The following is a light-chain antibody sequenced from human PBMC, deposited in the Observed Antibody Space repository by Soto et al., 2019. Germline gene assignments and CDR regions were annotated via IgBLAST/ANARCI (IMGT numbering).Light chain of an antibody. V-gene: IGKV1-5*03. Sequence: VRLTQARSTLAGALPARHGIXGRASQTISSWLAWYQQKPGKAPKLLIYKASTLKSGVPSRFSGSGSGTASNVTIRRSQHADFTTYSFPLSTASSEPFAQGTQLDIK. J-gene: IGKJ5*01. CDR3: PLSTASSEP. CDR2: KAS. CDR1: QTISSW.